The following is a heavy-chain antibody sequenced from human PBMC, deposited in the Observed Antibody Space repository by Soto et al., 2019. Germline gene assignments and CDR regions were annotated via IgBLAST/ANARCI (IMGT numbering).Heavy chain of an antibody. D-gene: IGHD6-13*01. CDR2: IGTAGDT. Sequence: GGSLRLSCAASGFTFSSYDMHWVRQATGKGLEWVSAIGTAGDTYYPGSVKGRFTISRENAKNSLYLQMNSLRAGDTAVYYCARGIAAAGTSRAFDIWGQGTMVTVSS. V-gene: IGHV3-13*01. CDR3: ARGIAAAGTSRAFDI. CDR1: GFTFSSYD. J-gene: IGHJ3*02.